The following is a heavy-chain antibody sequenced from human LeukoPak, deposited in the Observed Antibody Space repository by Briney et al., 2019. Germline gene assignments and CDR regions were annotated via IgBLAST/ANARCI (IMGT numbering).Heavy chain of an antibody. Sequence: SETLSLTCTVSGGSISSYYWSWIRQPPGKGLEWIGYIYHSGSTNYNPSFKSRVTISIDTSKNQFSLKLSSVTAADTAVYYCARIWGHLGRFDYWGQGALVTVSS. CDR1: GGSISSYY. J-gene: IGHJ4*02. CDR3: ARIWGHLGRFDY. V-gene: IGHV4-59*01. D-gene: IGHD3-10*01. CDR2: IYHSGST.